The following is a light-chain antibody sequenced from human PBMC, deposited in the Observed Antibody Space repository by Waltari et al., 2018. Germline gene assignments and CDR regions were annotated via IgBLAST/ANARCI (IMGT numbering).Light chain of an antibody. J-gene: IGKJ1*01. Sequence: CRASQSVSRTVAWYQQKPGQAPRLLIYDASSRAAGIPDRFSGSGSGTDFSLTISRLEPEDFGVYYCQKYGTLPATFGQGTKVEI. V-gene: IGKV3-20*01. CDR3: QKYGTLPAT. CDR1: QSVSRTV. CDR2: DAS.